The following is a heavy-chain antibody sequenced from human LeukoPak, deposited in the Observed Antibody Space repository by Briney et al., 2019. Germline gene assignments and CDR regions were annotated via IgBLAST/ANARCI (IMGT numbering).Heavy chain of an antibody. Sequence: ASVKVSCKASGYTFTSYDINWVRQATGQGLEWMGIINPSGGSTSYAQKFQGRVTMTRDTSTSTVYMELSSLRSDDTAVYYCARGPYYYDSSGYYNYWGQGTLVTVSS. D-gene: IGHD3-22*01. CDR2: INPSGGST. V-gene: IGHV1-46*01. CDR1: GYTFTSYD. CDR3: ARGPYYYDSSGYYNY. J-gene: IGHJ4*02.